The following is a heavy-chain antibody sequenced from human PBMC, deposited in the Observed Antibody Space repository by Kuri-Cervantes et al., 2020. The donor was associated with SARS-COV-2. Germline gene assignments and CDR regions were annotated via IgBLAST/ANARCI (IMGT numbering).Heavy chain of an antibody. J-gene: IGHJ4*02. CDR2: FYSGRT. D-gene: IGHD7-27*01. V-gene: IGHV4-39*01. CDR3: ARPALGTNGNFDY. CDR1: GDYLSSSRHY. Sequence: SETLSLTCTVSGDYLSSSRHYWGWIRQSPGKGLEWIGTFYSGRTYYNPSFTSRVTISVATSKNQLSLTMSSVTATDTAVYYCARPALGTNGNFDYWGQGMRVTVSS.